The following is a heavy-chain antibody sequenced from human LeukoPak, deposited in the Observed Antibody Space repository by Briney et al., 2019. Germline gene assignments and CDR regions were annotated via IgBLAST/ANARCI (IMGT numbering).Heavy chain of an antibody. V-gene: IGHV4-39*07. D-gene: IGHD4-17*01. J-gene: IGHJ2*01. Sequence: PSETLSLTCTVSGGSISSSSYYWAWIRQPPGKGLEWIGNIYYDGSTYYNPSLKSRVTISVDTSRNQFSLKLSSVTAADTAVYYCASRPYDYDTYWYFDLWGRGTLVTVSS. CDR2: IYYDGST. CDR3: ASRPYDYDTYWYFDL. CDR1: GGSISSSSYY.